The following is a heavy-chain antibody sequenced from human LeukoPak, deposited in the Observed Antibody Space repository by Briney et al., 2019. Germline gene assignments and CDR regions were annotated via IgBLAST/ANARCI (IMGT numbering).Heavy chain of an antibody. CDR1: GGSFSGYY. J-gene: IGHJ4*02. D-gene: IGHD6-13*01. Sequence: SETLSLTCAVCGGSFSGYYWSWIRQPPGKGLEWIGSIYYSGSTYYNPSLKSRVTISVDTSKNQFSLKLSSVTAADTAVYYCARISIAAAGTGYWGQGTLVTVSS. CDR2: IYYSGST. V-gene: IGHV4-34*01. CDR3: ARISIAAAGTGY.